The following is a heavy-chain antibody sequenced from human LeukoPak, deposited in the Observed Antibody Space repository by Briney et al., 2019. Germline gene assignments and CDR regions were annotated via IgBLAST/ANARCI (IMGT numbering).Heavy chain of an antibody. V-gene: IGHV1-2*02. Sequence: ASVMVSCKASGYTFTGYYMHWVRQAPGQGLEWMGWIYPNSGETKYAQKFQGRVTMTRDSSISTAYMELSSLTSDDTAVYYCASVTYSDYSGHDYWGQGTLVTVSS. D-gene: IGHD3-22*01. CDR1: GYTFTGYY. J-gene: IGHJ4*02. CDR3: ASVTYSDYSGHDY. CDR2: IYPNSGET.